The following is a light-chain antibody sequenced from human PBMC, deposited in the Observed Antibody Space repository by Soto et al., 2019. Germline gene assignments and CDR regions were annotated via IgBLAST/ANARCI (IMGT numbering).Light chain of an antibody. CDR3: SSYTSSSTLV. CDR2: EVS. J-gene: IGLJ2*01. V-gene: IGLV2-14*01. CDR1: SSDIGGYNY. Sequence: QSALTQPASVSGSPGQSITISSTGTSSDIGGYNYVSWYQHHPGRAPKLMIYEVSNRPSGISSRFSGSKSGNTASLTISGLQAEDEADYYCSSYTSSSTLVFGGGTKLTVL.